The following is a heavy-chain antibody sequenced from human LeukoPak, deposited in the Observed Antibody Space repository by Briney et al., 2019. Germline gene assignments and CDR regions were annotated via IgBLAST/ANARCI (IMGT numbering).Heavy chain of an antibody. CDR2: ISGSGGST. Sequence: PGGSLSLSCAASGFTFSSYGMSWVRQAPGKGLEWVSAISGSGGSTYYADSVKGRFTISRDNSKNTLYLQMNSLRAEDTAVYYCAKDRYYYDSSIGLYYFDYWGQGTLVTVSS. CDR3: AKDRYYYDSSIGLYYFDY. D-gene: IGHD3-22*01. CDR1: GFTFSSYG. J-gene: IGHJ4*02. V-gene: IGHV3-23*01.